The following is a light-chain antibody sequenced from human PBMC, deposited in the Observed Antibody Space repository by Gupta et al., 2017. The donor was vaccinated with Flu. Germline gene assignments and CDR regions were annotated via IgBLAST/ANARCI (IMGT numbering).Light chain of an antibody. Sequence: AVVTQEPSLTVSPGGTVTLTCGSSTETVTSGHYPYWFQQKPDQAPRTLIYDTTNKLAWTPARFSGSLLGGKAALTLSGAQPDDEDEYYCSLADDGGQHFGPGTKVTVL. CDR2: DTT. J-gene: IGLJ1*01. CDR1: TETVTSGHY. V-gene: IGLV7-46*01. CDR3: SLADDGGQH.